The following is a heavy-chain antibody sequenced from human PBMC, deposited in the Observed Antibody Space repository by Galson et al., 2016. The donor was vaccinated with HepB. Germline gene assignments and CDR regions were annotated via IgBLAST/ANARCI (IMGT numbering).Heavy chain of an antibody. V-gene: IGHV5-10-1*01. CDR3: ARGRGAENYFDF. Sequence: QSGAEVKKPGESLKITCKGSGTNFTSYWISWVRQMPAKGLEWMGRIDPSDSYITYSPSFQGHVTFSADRSITTAYLQWSALKASDTAIYYCARGRGAENYFDFWGQGTLLTVSS. CDR1: GTNFTSYW. D-gene: IGHD5-24*01. J-gene: IGHJ4*02. CDR2: IDPSDSYI.